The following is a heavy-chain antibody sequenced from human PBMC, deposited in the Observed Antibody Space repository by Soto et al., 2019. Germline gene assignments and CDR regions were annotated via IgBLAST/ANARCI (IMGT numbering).Heavy chain of an antibody. Sequence: PGGSLRLSCAASGFTFSSYGVHWVRQAPGKGLEWVAVISYDGSNKYYADSVKGRFTISRDNSKNTLYLQMNSLRAEDTAVYYCAKDLVRITIFGVVKGGMDVWGQGTTVTSP. CDR2: ISYDGSNK. CDR3: AKDLVRITIFGVVKGGMDV. CDR1: GFTFSSYG. J-gene: IGHJ6*02. V-gene: IGHV3-30*18. D-gene: IGHD3-3*01.